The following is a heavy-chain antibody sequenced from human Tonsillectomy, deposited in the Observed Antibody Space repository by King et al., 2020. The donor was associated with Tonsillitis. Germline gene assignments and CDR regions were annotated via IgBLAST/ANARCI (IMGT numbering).Heavy chain of an antibody. CDR1: GFTVSTNY. J-gene: IGHJ3*02. CDR2: IYVGGKT. D-gene: IGHD2-21*02. V-gene: IGHV3-66*01. Sequence: QLVESGGGLVQPGGSLRLSCAVSGFTVSTNYMTWVRQAPGKGLEWVSLIYVGGKTYYADSVKGRFTISRDNSKNTLYLQMNSLRAEDTAVYYCASLIVHFAMVTASGAFDIWGQGTMVTVSS. CDR3: ASLIVHFAMVTASGAFDI.